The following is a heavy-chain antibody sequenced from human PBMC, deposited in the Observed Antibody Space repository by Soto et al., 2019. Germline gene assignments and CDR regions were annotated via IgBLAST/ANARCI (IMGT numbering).Heavy chain of an antibody. J-gene: IGHJ6*02. Sequence: GASVKVSCKASGYTFTSYAIHWLRQAPGQTLEWMGWINAGNGNTKYSDNFQGRVTITRDTSASTAYMELSSLIFEDTAVYYCAKDFDYYYYAMDVWGQGTTVTVYS. CDR3: AKDFDYYYYAMDV. CDR1: GYTFTSYA. V-gene: IGHV1-3*01. CDR2: INAGNGNT.